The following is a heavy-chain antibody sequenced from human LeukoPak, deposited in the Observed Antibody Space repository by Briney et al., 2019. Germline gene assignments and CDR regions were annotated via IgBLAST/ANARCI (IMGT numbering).Heavy chain of an antibody. CDR2: ISASGSRT. D-gene: IGHD3-3*01. Sequence: GGSLRLSCDASGFTFNNYAMNWVRQAPGKGLEWVSGISASGSRTHYADSVKGRVTISRDNSKNTLYLQLNSLRAEDTAVYYCAKGPVFSYWGQGTLVTVSS. CDR3: AKGPVFSY. CDR1: GFTFNNYA. V-gene: IGHV3-23*01. J-gene: IGHJ4*02.